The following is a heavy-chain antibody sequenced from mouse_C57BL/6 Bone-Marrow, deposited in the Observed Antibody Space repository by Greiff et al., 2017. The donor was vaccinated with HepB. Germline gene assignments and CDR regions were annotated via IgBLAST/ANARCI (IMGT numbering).Heavy chain of an antibody. Sequence: VQLQQPGAELVKPGASVKLSCNASGYTFTSYWMHWVKQRPGRGLEWIGRIDPNSGGTKYNEKFKSKATLTVDKPSSTAYMQLSSLTSEDSAVYYCARSSYYSNFYAMDYWGQGTSVTVSS. V-gene: IGHV1-72*01. J-gene: IGHJ4*01. CDR2: IDPNSGGT. CDR3: ARSSYYSNFYAMDY. CDR1: GYTFTSYW. D-gene: IGHD2-5*01.